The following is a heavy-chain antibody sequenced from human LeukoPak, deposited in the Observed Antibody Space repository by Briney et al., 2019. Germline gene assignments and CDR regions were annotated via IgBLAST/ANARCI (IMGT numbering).Heavy chain of an antibody. D-gene: IGHD2-2*01. CDR2: IYTSGST. V-gene: IGHV4-61*02. Sequence: PSQTLSLTCTVSGGSISSGSYYWSWIRQPAGKGLECIGRIYTSGSTNYNPSLKSRVTISVDTSKNQFSLKLSSVTAADTAVYYCARSVRGYCSSTSCYGYYYYMDVWGKGTTVTVSS. CDR3: ARSVRGYCSSTSCYGYYYYMDV. J-gene: IGHJ6*03. CDR1: GGSISSGSYY.